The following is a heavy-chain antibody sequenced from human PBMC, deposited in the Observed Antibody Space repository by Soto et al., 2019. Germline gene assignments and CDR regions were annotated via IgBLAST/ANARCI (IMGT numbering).Heavy chain of an antibody. D-gene: IGHD2-8*01. CDR2: ISSSSSYP. CDR1: GFTFSDYY. Sequence: GGSLRLSCAASGFTFSDYYMSWIRQAPGKGLEWVSYISSSSSYPNYADSVKGRFTLASYNAKNSLYLQMNSLSADDTAVYSCARTPDCTNGVCSAGFDYWGQGTLVTVSS. CDR3: ARTPDCTNGVCSAGFDY. V-gene: IGHV3-11*06. J-gene: IGHJ4*02.